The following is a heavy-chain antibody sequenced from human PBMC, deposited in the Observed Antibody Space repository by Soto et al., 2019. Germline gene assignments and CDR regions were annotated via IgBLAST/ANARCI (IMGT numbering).Heavy chain of an antibody. CDR1: GFSLTSGVG. CDR2: IYWDDDK. J-gene: IGHJ4*02. D-gene: IGHD5-12*01. CDR3: AHIDPEIVTVGGHGGFDY. V-gene: IGHV2-5*02. Sequence: QITLKESGPTLVRPPQTLTLTCTFSGFSLTSGVGVGWIRQPPGKALEWLALIYWDDDKRYSPSLKNRLTITKDPSQNQVVLTTTNVGPVDTATYFCAHIDPEIVTVGGHGGFDYWGQGTLVTVSS.